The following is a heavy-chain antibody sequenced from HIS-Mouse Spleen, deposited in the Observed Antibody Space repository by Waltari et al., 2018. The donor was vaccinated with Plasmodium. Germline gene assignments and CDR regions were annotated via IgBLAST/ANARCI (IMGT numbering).Heavy chain of an antibody. V-gene: IGHV3-33*06. CDR1: GFTFSSYG. CDR2: IWYDGSNK. CDR3: AKAPHRYYDSSGFYFDY. J-gene: IGHJ4*02. Sequence: QVQLVESGGGVVQPGRSLRLSCAASGFTFSSYGMHWVRPATGKGLEWVAVIWYDGSNKYYADSVKGRFTISRDNSKNTLYLQMNSLRAEDTAVYYCAKAPHRYYDSSGFYFDYWGQGTLVTVSS. D-gene: IGHD3-22*01.